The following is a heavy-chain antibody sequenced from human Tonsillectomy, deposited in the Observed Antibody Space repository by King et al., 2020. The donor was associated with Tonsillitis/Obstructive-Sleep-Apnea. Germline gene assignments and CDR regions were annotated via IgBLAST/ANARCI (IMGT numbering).Heavy chain of an antibody. CDR3: ARDNYDILTGYYGWFDP. V-gene: IGHV1-2*02. Sequence: VQLVESGAEVKKPGASVKVSCKASGYTFTGYYMHWVRQAPGQGLEWMGWINPNSGGTNYAQKFQGRVTMTRDTSISTAYMELSRLRSVDTAVYYCARDNYDILTGYYGWFDPWGQGTLVTVSS. CDR1: GYTFTGYY. D-gene: IGHD3-9*01. CDR2: INPNSGGT. J-gene: IGHJ5*02.